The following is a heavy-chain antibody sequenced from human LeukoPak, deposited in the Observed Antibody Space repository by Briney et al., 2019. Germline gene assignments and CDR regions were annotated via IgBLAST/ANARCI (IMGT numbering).Heavy chain of an antibody. CDR3: ARGTYYYER. CDR2: ISGSGSTI. CDR1: GFTFSNYE. J-gene: IGHJ4*02. D-gene: IGHD3-22*01. Sequence: GGSLRLSCAASGFTFSNYEMSWVRQAPGKGLEWVSYISGSGSTIYYADSVKGRFTISRHNAKNSLYLQMNGLRAEDTAVYYCARGTYYYERWGQGTLVTVSS. V-gene: IGHV3-48*03.